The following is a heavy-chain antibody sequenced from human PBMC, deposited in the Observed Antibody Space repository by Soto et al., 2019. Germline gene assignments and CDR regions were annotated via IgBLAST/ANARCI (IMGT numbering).Heavy chain of an antibody. CDR2: INAGNGNT. J-gene: IGHJ6*03. D-gene: IGHD6-6*01. Sequence: QVPLVQSGAEVKKPGASVKVSCKASGYTFTSYAMHWVRQAPGQRLEWMGWINAGNGNTKYSQKFQGRVTITRDTSASTAYMELGSLRSEDTAVYYCARVGGRSSSWRPYYYYYYMDVWGKGTTVTVSS. CDR1: GYTFTSYA. V-gene: IGHV1-3*01. CDR3: ARVGGRSSSWRPYYYYYYMDV.